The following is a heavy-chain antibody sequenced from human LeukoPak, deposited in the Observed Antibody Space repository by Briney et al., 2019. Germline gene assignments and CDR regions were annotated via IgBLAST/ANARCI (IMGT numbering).Heavy chain of an antibody. D-gene: IGHD3-3*01. J-gene: IGHJ3*02. CDR1: GYTFTSYY. CDR2: INPSGGST. Sequence: ASVKVSCKASGYTFTSYYMLGVRQAPGQGLEWVGIINPSGGSTSYAQKFQGRVTMTRDTSTSTVYMELSSLRSEDTAVYYCARDNLEDRHAFYIWGQARNVTVSS. V-gene: IGHV1-46*01. CDR3: ARDNLEDRHAFYI.